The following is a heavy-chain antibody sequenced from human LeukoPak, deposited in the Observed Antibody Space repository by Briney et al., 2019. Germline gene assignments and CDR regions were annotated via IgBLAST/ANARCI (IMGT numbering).Heavy chain of an antibody. J-gene: IGHJ3*02. CDR3: ASHGDAFDI. CDR1: GFTFSSYE. Sequence: PGGSLRLSCAASGFTFSSYEVNWVRQAPGKGLEWVSYISSSGSTIYYADSVKGRFTISRDNAKNSLYLQMNSLRAEDTAVYYCASHGDAFDIWGQGTMVIVSS. V-gene: IGHV3-48*03. CDR2: ISSSGSTI.